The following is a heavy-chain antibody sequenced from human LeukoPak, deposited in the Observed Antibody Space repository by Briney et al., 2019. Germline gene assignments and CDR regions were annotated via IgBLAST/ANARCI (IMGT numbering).Heavy chain of an antibody. Sequence: GGSLRLSCAASGFTFRRYGMSWVRQAPGKGLEWVSAISGSGGNTFYGDSVKGRFTISRDNSKNTLYLQMNSLRAEDTAVYYCAKVPNWNYLWFDPWGQGTLVTVSS. J-gene: IGHJ5*02. D-gene: IGHD1-7*01. CDR2: ISGSGGNT. V-gene: IGHV3-23*01. CDR3: AKVPNWNYLWFDP. CDR1: GFTFRRYG.